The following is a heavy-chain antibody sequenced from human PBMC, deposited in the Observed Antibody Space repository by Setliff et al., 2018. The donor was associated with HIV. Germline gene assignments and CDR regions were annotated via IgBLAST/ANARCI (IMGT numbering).Heavy chain of an antibody. CDR2: IKQDGSEK. CDR1: GFTVRDTH. V-gene: IGHV3-7*03. D-gene: IGHD3-3*01. J-gene: IGHJ4*02. Sequence: GGSLRLSCAASGFTVRDTHMTWVRQAPGKGLEWVANIKQDGSEKYYVDSVKGRFTISRDNAKNSLYRQMNSLRAEDTAVYYCARDPNLRFLEWLFDYWGQGTLVTVSS. CDR3: ARDPNLRFLEWLFDY.